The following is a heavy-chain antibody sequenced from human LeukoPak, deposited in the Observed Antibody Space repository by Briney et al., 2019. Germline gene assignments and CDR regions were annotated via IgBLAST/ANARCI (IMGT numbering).Heavy chain of an antibody. Sequence: PSETLSLTCTVSGGSISSYYWSWIRQPPGKGLEWIGYVYYIGSTNYNPSLKSRVTISVDTSKNQVSLKVSSVTAADTAVYYCARLTEDYYCDYWGQGTLVTVSS. D-gene: IGHD3/OR15-3a*01. J-gene: IGHJ4*02. CDR3: ARLTEDYYCDY. CDR1: GGSISSYY. V-gene: IGHV4-59*08. CDR2: VYYIGST.